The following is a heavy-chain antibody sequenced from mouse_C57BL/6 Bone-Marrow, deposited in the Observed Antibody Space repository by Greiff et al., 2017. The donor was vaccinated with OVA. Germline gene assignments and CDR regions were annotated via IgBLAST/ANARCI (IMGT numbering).Heavy chain of an antibody. CDR2: IYPRSGNT. J-gene: IGHJ1*03. V-gene: IGHV1-81*01. CDR3: ARSTTVVATSPYFDV. Sequence: QVQLKQSGAELARPGASVKLSCKASGYTFTSYGISWVKQRTGQGLEWIGEIYPRSGNTYYNEKFKGKATLTADKSSSTAYMELRSLTSEDSAVYFCARSTTVVATSPYFDVWGTGTTVTVSS. D-gene: IGHD1-1*01. CDR1: GYTFTSYG.